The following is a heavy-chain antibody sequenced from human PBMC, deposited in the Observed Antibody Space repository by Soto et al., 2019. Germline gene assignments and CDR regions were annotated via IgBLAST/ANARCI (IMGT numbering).Heavy chain of an antibody. CDR2: IRSKADGGLT. V-gene: IGHV3-15*07. CDR3: TTGGSPLDT. Sequence: EVQLVESGGGLVKPGGSLRLSCAASGITVSNAWMNWVRQAPGKGLEWVGRIRSKADGGLTDYPAPVKGRFTISRDDSKNRVHLQIDSLKPEDTAVYYCTTGGSPLDTWGQGTMVTVSS. J-gene: IGHJ3*02. CDR1: GITVSNAW. D-gene: IGHD6-19*01.